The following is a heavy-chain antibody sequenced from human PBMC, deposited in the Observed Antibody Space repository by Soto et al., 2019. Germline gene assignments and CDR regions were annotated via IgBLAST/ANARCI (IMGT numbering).Heavy chain of an antibody. CDR1: GGAITNYY. J-gene: IGHJ4*02. V-gene: IGHV4-59*01. Sequence: QVQLQESGPGLVRPSETLSLTCSVSGGAITNYYWNWIRQTPGKGLEWIGYIYQTGSTSKNPSLKSRDTLSVDTSKNQLTLTLTSVTAADTAIYYCARSVNRGYSDGYGHGGQGPLVTVSA. CDR2: IYQTGST. D-gene: IGHD5-18*01. CDR3: ARSVNRGYSDGYGH.